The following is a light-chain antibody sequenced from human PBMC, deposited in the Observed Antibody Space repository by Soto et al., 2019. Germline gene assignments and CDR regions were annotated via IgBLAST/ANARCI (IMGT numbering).Light chain of an antibody. J-gene: IGKJ2*01. CDR3: MQGTHWPYN. CDR1: RSLIYTYGNTY. V-gene: IGKV2-30*01. CDR2: KVS. Sequence: DVVMTQSPLSLPVTLGQPASISCRASRSLIYTYGNTYLDWFHQRPGQSPRRLFAKVSNRDSGVPDRFSGSGSGTDFTRKISRVEAEDVGIYYCMQGTHWPYNFGQGTKLEIK.